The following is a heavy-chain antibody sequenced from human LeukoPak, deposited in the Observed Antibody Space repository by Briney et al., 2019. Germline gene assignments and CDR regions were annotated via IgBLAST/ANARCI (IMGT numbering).Heavy chain of an antibody. CDR3: TTDQVVTANRGWAFDI. Sequence: GGSLRLSCAASGFTFSNAWMSWVRQAPGKGLEWVGRIKSKTDGGTTDYAAPVKGRFTISRDDSKNTLYLQMNSLKTEDTAVYYCTTDQVVTANRGWAFDIWGQGTMVTVSS. D-gene: IGHD2-21*02. J-gene: IGHJ3*02. CDR1: GFTFSNAW. V-gene: IGHV3-15*01. CDR2: IKSKTDGGTT.